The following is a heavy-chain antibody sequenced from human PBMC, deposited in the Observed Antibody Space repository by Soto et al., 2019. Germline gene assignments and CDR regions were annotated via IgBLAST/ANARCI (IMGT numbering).Heavy chain of an antibody. V-gene: IGHV4-28*01. Sequence: SETLSLTCAVSGYSISSSNWWGWIRQPPGEGLEWIGYIYYSGSTYYNPSLKSRVTMSVDTSRNQFSLKLSSVTAVDTAVYYCARTGGSGRMYNWFDPWGQGTLVTVSS. CDR1: GYSISSSNW. D-gene: IGHD3-10*01. J-gene: IGHJ5*02. CDR3: ARTGGSGRMYNWFDP. CDR2: IYYSGST.